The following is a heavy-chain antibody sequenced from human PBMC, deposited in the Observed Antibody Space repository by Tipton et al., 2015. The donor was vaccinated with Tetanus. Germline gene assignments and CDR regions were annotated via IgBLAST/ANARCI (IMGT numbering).Heavy chain of an antibody. J-gene: IGHJ6*02. V-gene: IGHV3-53*01. Sequence: SLRLSCAASGFTVSSNYMSWVRQAPGKGLEWVSIIYSGGRTYYADSVKGRFTIIRDNYKNMLFLQMNSMRAKDTAVYYCTSSLKTLYYYGVDVWGQGTTVTVS. CDR3: TSSLKTLYYYGVDV. CDR2: IYSGGRT. CDR1: GFTVSSNY. D-gene: IGHD3-16*01.